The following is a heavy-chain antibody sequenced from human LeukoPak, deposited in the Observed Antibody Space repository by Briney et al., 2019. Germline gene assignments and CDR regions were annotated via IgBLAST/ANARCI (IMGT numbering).Heavy chain of an antibody. D-gene: IGHD6-19*01. CDR3: ARDHAISVAGSGLDY. Sequence: DPGGSLRLSCAASGFTFSSYGMHWVRQAPSMGLEWVAVISYDGSNKYYADSVRGRFTISRDNSKNTLYLQMNSLRAEDAAVYYCARDHAISVAGSGLDYWGQGTLVTVSA. J-gene: IGHJ4*02. CDR2: ISYDGSNK. V-gene: IGHV3-30*03. CDR1: GFTFSSYG.